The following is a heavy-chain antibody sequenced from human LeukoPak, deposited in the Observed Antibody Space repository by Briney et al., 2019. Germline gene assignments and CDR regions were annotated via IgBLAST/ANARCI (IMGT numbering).Heavy chain of an antibody. Sequence: PSETLSLTCGVSGHSFSSDSFWGWIRQPPGQGLEWIGSIHERGSTFYNPSLKSRVTISIDTSKNQFSLNVNSVTAADTAVYYCARASRPSNSWFDPRGQGTVVTVSS. D-gene: IGHD6-6*01. CDR3: ARASRPSNSWFDP. V-gene: IGHV4-38-2*01. CDR1: GHSFSSDSF. CDR2: IHERGST. J-gene: IGHJ5*02.